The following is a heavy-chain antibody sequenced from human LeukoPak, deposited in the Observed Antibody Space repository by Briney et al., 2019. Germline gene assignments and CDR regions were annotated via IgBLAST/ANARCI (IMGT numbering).Heavy chain of an antibody. V-gene: IGHV3-21*01. CDR3: ARDPYSGSYGNYYYYFMDV. D-gene: IGHD1-26*01. CDR1: GFTFSSYS. CDR2: ITSGSSYI. J-gene: IGHJ6*03. Sequence: GGSLRLSCAASGFTFSSYSMNWVRQAPGKGLEWVSSITSGSSYIYYADSVKGRFTISRDNAKNSLYLQMNSLRAEDTAVYYCARDPYSGSYGNYYYYFMDVWGKGTTVTISS.